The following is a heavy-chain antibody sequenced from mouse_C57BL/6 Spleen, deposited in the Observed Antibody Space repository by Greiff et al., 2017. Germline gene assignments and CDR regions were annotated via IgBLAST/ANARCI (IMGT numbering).Heavy chain of an antibody. V-gene: IGHV1-69*01. D-gene: IGHD2-1*01. CDR2: IVPSDIYT. CDR1: GYTFTSYW. CDR3: ARWAGNYCFDY. J-gene: IGHJ2*01. Sequence: QVHVKQPGAELVMPGASVKLSCKASGYTFTSYWMHCVKQRPGQGLEWIGEIVPSDIYTNYNQKFKGKSTLTVDKSSSTAYMQLSSLTSEDSAVYYCARWAGNYCFDYWGQGTTLTVSS.